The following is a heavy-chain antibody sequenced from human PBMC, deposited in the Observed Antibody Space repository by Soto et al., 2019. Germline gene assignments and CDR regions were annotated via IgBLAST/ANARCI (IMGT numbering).Heavy chain of an antibody. V-gene: IGHV1-69*06. Sequence: SVKVSCKASGGTFSSYAISWVRQAPGQGLEWMGGIIPIFGTANYAQKFQGRVTITADKSTSTAYMELSSLRSEDTAVYYCATGKYDILARYYKTFDYWGQGTLVTVSS. J-gene: IGHJ4*02. D-gene: IGHD3-9*01. CDR2: IIPIFGTA. CDR3: ATGKYDILARYYKTFDY. CDR1: GGTFSSYA.